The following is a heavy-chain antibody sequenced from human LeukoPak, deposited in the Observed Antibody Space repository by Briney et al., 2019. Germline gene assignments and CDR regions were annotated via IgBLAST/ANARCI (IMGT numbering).Heavy chain of an antibody. D-gene: IGHD1-26*01. Sequence: ASVKVSCKASGYTFIGYYIHWVRQAPGQGPEWMGRINPDSGDTKYGQNFQGRVTLTRYTSISTAYMELSSLRSDDTAVYYCARGRWVGTTQAYYLDYWGQGTLVTVSS. CDR2: INPDSGDT. J-gene: IGHJ4*02. CDR1: GYTFIGYY. V-gene: IGHV1-2*06. CDR3: ARGRWVGTTQAYYLDY.